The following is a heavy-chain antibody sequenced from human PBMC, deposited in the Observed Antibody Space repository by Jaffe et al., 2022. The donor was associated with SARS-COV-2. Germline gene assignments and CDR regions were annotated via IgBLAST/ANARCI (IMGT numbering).Heavy chain of an antibody. Sequence: QVQLQESGPGLVKPSETLSLTCTVSGGSISSYYWSWIRQPPGKGLEWIGYIYYSGSTNYNPSLKSRVTISVDTSKNQFSLKLSSVTAADTAVYYCARDSGNYDSSGYYNYYGMDVWGQGTTVTVSS. V-gene: IGHV4-59*01. CDR2: IYYSGST. J-gene: IGHJ6*02. D-gene: IGHD3-22*01. CDR3: ARDSGNYDSSGYYNYYGMDV. CDR1: GGSISSYY.